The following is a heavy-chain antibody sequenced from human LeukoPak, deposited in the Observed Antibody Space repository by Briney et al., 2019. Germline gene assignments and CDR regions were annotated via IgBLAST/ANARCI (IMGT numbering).Heavy chain of an antibody. CDR3: AREGDAGGYFDY. CDR2: IYYSGST. V-gene: IGHV4-59*01. J-gene: IGHJ4*02. D-gene: IGHD2-21*01. CDR1: GGSISSYH. Sequence: SETLSLTCTVSGGSISSYHWSWLRQPPEKGLEWIGYIYYSGSTNYHPSLKSRVTISVDTSKNQFSLKLSSVTAADTAVYYCAREGDAGGYFDYWGQGTLVTVSS.